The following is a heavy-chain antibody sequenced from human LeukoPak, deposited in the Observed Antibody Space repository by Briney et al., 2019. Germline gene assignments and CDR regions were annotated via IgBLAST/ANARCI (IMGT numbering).Heavy chain of an antibody. D-gene: IGHD3-10*01. CDR2: ISAYNGNT. Sequence: ASVKVSCKASGYTFTSYGISRVRQAPGQGLEWMGWISAYNGNTNYAQKLQGRVTMTTDTSTSTAYMELRSLRSDDTAVYYCARNRLWFGTYYYMDVWGKGTTVTISS. CDR3: ARNRLWFGTYYYMDV. V-gene: IGHV1-18*01. CDR1: GYTFTSYG. J-gene: IGHJ6*03.